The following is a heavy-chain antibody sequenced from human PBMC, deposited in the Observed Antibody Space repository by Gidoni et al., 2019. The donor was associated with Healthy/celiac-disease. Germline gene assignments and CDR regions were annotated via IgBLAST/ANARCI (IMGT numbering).Heavy chain of an antibody. CDR3: ARVGGGQWLVVDY. D-gene: IGHD6-19*01. J-gene: IGHJ4*02. Sequence: QVQLVQSGAEVKKPGSSVTVSCKAYGGTLSSYAISWVRQAPGKGLEWMGGIIHIFGTATSAQKCQGRFTITADESTSTASMELSSLRSEDTAVYSCARVGGGQWLVVDYWGQGTLVTVSS. V-gene: IGHV1-69*01. CDR2: IIHIFGTA. CDR1: GGTLSSYA.